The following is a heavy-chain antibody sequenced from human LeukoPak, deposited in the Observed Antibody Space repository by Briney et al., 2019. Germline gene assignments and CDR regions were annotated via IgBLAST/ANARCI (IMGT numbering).Heavy chain of an antibody. V-gene: IGHV3-30*18. J-gene: IGHJ4*02. D-gene: IGHD3-22*01. Sequence: GRSLRLSCAASGFTFSIYGMHWVRQAPGKGLEWVAVISYDGSNKYYADSVKGRFTISRDNSKNTLYLQMNSLRAEDTAVYYCAKDRNPYYYDSSGPFFDYWGQGTLVTVSS. CDR2: ISYDGSNK. CDR1: GFTFSIYG. CDR3: AKDRNPYYYDSSGPFFDY.